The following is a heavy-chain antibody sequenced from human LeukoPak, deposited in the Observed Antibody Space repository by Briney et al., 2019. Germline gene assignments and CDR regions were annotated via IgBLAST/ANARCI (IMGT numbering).Heavy chain of an antibody. Sequence: TGGSLSLSCAASGFILNTYTITWVRQAPGKGLEWVSSITNTPNYIYYADSVKGRFPISRDNANNSLYLQMDSLRAEDTAVYYCWRDSPDDTSIWGQGTLVTVSS. CDR3: WRDSPDDTSI. CDR2: ITNTPNYI. CDR1: GFILNTYT. J-gene: IGHJ4*02. D-gene: IGHD6-6*01. V-gene: IGHV3-21*01.